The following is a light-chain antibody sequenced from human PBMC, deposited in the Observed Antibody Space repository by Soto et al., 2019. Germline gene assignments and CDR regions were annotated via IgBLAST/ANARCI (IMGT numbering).Light chain of an antibody. CDR1: KNDIAVHDF. J-gene: IGLJ1*01. CDR3: KSYAGSNTYV. CDR2: EVV. Sequence: QSLLTQPPSASGSPGQSVTISCTGTKNDIAVHDFVSWYQHHPGKAPRLIIYEVVQRPSGVPDRFSGSKSGNTASLTVSGLQAADEADYFCKSYAGSNTYVFGSGTKVTVL. V-gene: IGLV2-8*01.